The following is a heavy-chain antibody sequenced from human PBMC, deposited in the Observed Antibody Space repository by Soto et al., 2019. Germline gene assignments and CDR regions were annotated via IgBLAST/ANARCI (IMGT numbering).Heavy chain of an antibody. CDR1: GGSISSGGYS. Sequence: SETLSLTCAVSGGSISSGGYSWSWIRQPPGKGLEWIGYIYHSGSTYYNPSLKSRVTISVDRSKNQFSLKLSSVTAADTAVYYCARASVYAYCGGDCYSDAFDIWGQGTMVTVSS. CDR3: ARASVYAYCGGDCYSDAFDI. J-gene: IGHJ3*02. D-gene: IGHD2-21*02. V-gene: IGHV4-30-2*01. CDR2: IYHSGST.